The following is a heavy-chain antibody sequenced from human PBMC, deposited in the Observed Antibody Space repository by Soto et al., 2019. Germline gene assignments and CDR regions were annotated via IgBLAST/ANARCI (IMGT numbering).Heavy chain of an antibody. J-gene: IGHJ4*02. CDR1: GGTFSSYA. V-gene: IGHV1-69*12. Sequence: QVQLVQSGAEVKKPGSSVKVSCKASGGTFSSYAISWVRQAPGQGLEWMGGIIPIFGTANYAQKFQGRVTIPADEXXSTAYMERSSLRSEDTAVYYCARDRGDGYLYYFDYWGQGTLVTVSS. CDR3: ARDRGDGYLYYFDY. CDR2: IIPIFGTA. D-gene: IGHD3-10*01.